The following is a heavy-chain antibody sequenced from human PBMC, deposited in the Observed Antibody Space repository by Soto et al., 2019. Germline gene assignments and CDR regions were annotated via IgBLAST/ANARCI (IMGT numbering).Heavy chain of an antibody. CDR3: ARDGSNYYDSSGYMPYYHGMDV. Sequence: HPGGSLRLSCAASGFTFSSYGMHWVRQAPGKGLEWVAVIWYDGSNKYYADSVKGRFTISRDNSKNTLYLQMNSLRAEDTAVYYCARDGSNYYDSSGYMPYYHGMDVWGQGTTVTVSS. D-gene: IGHD3-22*01. CDR1: GFTFSSYG. CDR2: IWYDGSNK. J-gene: IGHJ6*02. V-gene: IGHV3-33*01.